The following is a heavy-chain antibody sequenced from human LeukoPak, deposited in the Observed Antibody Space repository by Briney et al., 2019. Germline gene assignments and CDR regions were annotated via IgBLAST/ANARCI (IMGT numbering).Heavy chain of an antibody. V-gene: IGHV3-33*01. CDR1: GFTFSSYG. CDR2: IWYDGSNK. CDR3: ARGVVPPRRPSPHDY. J-gene: IGHJ4*02. Sequence: GGSLRLSCAASGFTFSSYGMHWVRQAPGKGLEWVAVIWYDGSNKYYADSVKGRFTISRDNSKNTLYLQMNSLRAEDTAVYYCARGVVPPRRPSPHDYWGQGTLVTVSS. D-gene: IGHD3-3*01.